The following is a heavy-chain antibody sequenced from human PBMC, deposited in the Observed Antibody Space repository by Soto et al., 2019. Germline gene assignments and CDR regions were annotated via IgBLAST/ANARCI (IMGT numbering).Heavy chain of an antibody. J-gene: IGHJ6*02. CDR2: IYYSGST. CDR1: DGSVSSGSYY. D-gene: IGHD3-3*01. CDR3: ASGRITIFGVVIRYYYYGMDV. V-gene: IGHV4-61*01. Sequence: SETLYLTCTVSDGSVSSGSYYWSWIRQPPGKGLEWIGYIYYSGSTNYNPSLKSRVTISVDTSKNQFSLKLSSVTAADTAVYYCASGRITIFGVVIRYYYYGMDVWGQGTTVTVSS.